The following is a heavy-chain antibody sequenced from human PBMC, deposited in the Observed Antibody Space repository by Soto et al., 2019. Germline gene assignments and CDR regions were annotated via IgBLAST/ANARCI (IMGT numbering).Heavy chain of an antibody. CDR3: ARDIDYYGSGSYYYYGMDV. D-gene: IGHD3-10*01. CDR1: GFTFSSYG. J-gene: IGHJ6*02. CDR2: IWYDGSNK. V-gene: IGHV3-33*01. Sequence: GGSLRLSCAASGFTFSSYGMHWVRQAPGKGLEWVAVIWYDGSNKYYADSVKGRFTISRDNSKNTLYLQMNSLRAEDTAVYYCARDIDYYGSGSYYYYGMDVWGQGTTVTVSS.